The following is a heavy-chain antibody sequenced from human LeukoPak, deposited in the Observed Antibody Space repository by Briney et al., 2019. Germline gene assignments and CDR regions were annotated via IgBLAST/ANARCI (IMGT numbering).Heavy chain of an antibody. CDR3: ARAYSGSRPSPYYFDY. CDR2: TYYSGST. CDR1: GGSISSYY. Sequence: PSETLSLTCTVSGGSISSYYWSWIRQPPGKGLEWIGYTYYSGSTHYNPSLKSRVTISVDTSKNQFSLKLSSVAAADTAVYYCARAYSGSRPSPYYFDYWGQGTLVTVSP. V-gene: IGHV4-59*01. D-gene: IGHD1-26*01. J-gene: IGHJ4*02.